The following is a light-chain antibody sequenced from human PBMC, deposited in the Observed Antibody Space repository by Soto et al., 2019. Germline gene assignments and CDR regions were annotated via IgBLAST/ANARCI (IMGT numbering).Light chain of an antibody. CDR2: IAT. V-gene: IGKV3-20*01. J-gene: IGKJ1*01. CDR3: QQYGTSPWT. CDR1: QSVNSDY. Sequence: EIVLTQSPATLSLFPGERATLSCRATQSVNSDYLAWYQQKPGQAPRLLIYIATRRATGIPDRCSGSGSGTDFTLTISILEPEDFAVYYCQQYGTSPWTFGQGTKVEIK.